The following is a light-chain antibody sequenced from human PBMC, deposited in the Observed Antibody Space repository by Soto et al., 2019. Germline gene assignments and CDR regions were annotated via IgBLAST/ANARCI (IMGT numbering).Light chain of an antibody. J-gene: IGKJ1*01. CDR1: QGISSY. CDR2: AAS. V-gene: IGKV1-39*01. Sequence: DVQVTKSASVVSASVGDRVTITCRASQGISSYLAWYQQKPGKAPKLLIYAASSLQSGVPSRFSGSGSGTDFTLTISSLQPEDFATYYCQQSYSTPRTFGQGTKVDIK. CDR3: QQSYSTPRT.